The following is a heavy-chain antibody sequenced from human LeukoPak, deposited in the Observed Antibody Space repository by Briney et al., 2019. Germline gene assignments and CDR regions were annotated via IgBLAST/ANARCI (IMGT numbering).Heavy chain of an antibody. CDR2: ISSGSAYI. CDR1: GFTFSSYS. CDR3: ASGTTGTTGFNY. J-gene: IGHJ4*02. V-gene: IGHV3-21*01. D-gene: IGHD1-7*01. Sequence: GGSLRLSCAASGFTFSSYSMNWVRQAPGKGLEWLSSISSGSAYIHYADSVKGRFTISRDNAKNSLNLQMSSLRAEDTAVYYCASGTTGTTGFNYWGQGTLVTVSS.